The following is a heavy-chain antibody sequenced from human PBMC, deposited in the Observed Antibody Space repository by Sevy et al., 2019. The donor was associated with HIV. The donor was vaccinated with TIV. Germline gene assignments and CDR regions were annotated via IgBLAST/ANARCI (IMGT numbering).Heavy chain of an antibody. J-gene: IGHJ3*01. CDR3: AKDRRWELGDSFDV. D-gene: IGHD1-26*01. CDR2: LSGSGGSI. CDR1: GFTSSNYA. Sequence: GGSLRLSCAASGFTSSNYAMSWVRQAPGKGLEWVSGLSGSGGSIYYADSVKGRFTISRDNSRNTLYLQMNSLRAEDAAVYYCAKDRRWELGDSFDVWGQGTMVTVSS. V-gene: IGHV3-23*01.